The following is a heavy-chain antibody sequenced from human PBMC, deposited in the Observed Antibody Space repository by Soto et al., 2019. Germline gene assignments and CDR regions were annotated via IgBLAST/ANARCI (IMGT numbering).Heavy chain of an antibody. CDR3: ARDVGGFNAMFDY. D-gene: IGHD5-12*01. CDR1: RFIFRDYA. Sequence: GGSLRLSCAASRFIFRDYAMSWVRQTPGKGLEWVSTISTGSVNTHYADSIEGRLTISRDDSKNTLYLQMNSLRAEDTALYYCARDVGGFNAMFDYWGQGTQVTVSS. CDR2: ISTGSVNT. V-gene: IGHV3-23*01. J-gene: IGHJ4*02.